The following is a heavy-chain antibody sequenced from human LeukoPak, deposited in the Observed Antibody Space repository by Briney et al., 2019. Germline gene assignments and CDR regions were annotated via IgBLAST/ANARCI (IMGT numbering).Heavy chain of an antibody. D-gene: IGHD6-13*01. V-gene: IGHV3-23*01. CDR1: GFTFSSYA. CDR2: ISGSGGST. CDR3: AKGKTIAAARNWFDP. Sequence: GGSLRLSCAASGFTFSSYAMSWVRQAPGKGLEWVSAISGSGGSTYYTDSVKGRFTISRDNSKNTLYLQMDSLRAEDTAVYYCAKGKTIAAARNWFDPWGQGTLVTVSS. J-gene: IGHJ5*02.